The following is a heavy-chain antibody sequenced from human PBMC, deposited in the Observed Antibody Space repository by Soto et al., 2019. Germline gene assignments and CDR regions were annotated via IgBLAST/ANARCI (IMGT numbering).Heavy chain of an antibody. Sequence: PGESLKISCKGSGYSFTSYWINWVRQMPGKGLEWMGRIDPSDSYTNYSPSFQGHVTISADKSISTAYLQWSSLKASDTAMYYCARDGDYHGDTLKYYYYGMDVWGQGTTVTVSS. CDR2: IDPSDSYT. CDR3: ARDGDYHGDTLKYYYYGMDV. CDR1: GYSFTSYW. D-gene: IGHD4-17*01. J-gene: IGHJ6*02. V-gene: IGHV5-10-1*01.